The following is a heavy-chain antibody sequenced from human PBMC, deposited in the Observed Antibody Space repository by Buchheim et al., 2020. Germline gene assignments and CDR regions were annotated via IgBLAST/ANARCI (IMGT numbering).Heavy chain of an antibody. D-gene: IGHD3-22*01. CDR2: IYYSGST. J-gene: IGHJ3*02. V-gene: IGHV4-39*07. CDR1: GCSISSSSYY. Sequence: QLQLQESGPGLVKPSETLSLTCTVSGCSISSSSYYWGWIRQPPGKGLEWIGSIYYSGSTYYNPSLKSRVTISVDTSKNQFSLKLSSVTAADTAVYYCARALSMIVVGTHDAFDIWGQGT. CDR3: ARALSMIVVGTHDAFDI.